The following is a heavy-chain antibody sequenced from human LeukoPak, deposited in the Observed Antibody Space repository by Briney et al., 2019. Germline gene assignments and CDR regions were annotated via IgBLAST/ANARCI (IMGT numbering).Heavy chain of an antibody. J-gene: IGHJ4*02. V-gene: IGHV1-18*01. CDR2: ISAYNGNT. CDR1: GYTFTSYG. D-gene: IGHD5-18*01. CDR3: ARQRGIRYGYGYGPVED. Sequence: GASVKVSCKASGYTFTSYGISWVRQAPGQGLEWMGWISAYNGNTNYAQKLQGRVTMTTDTSTSTAYMELRSLRSDDTAVYHCARQRGIRYGYGYGPVEDWGQGTLVTVSS.